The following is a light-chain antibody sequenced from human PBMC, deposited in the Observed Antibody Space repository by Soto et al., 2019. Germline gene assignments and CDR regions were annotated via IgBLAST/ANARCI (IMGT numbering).Light chain of an antibody. CDR1: QSVNSN. V-gene: IGKV3-15*01. CDR2: DAS. CDR3: QQYNDWRT. Sequence: EIVMTQSPATLSVSPGERATLSCRTSQSVNSNLAWYQQKPGQAPRLLIYDASTRATGISARFSGSGSGTNFTLSISSLQFEDYAVYYCQQYNDWRTFGQGTKVEIK. J-gene: IGKJ1*01.